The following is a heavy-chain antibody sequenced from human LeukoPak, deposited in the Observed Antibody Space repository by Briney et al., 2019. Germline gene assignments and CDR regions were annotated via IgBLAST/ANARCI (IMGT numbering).Heavy chain of an antibody. CDR2: IKSKTDGGTT. V-gene: IGHV3-15*01. CDR3: TRLGSNYTRRYYYYYYMDV. J-gene: IGHJ6*03. CDR1: GFTFSNAW. Sequence: PGGSLRLSCAASGFTFSNAWMSWVRQAPGKGLEWVGRIKSKTDGGTTDYAAPVKGRFTISRDDSKKTLDLQMNSLKTEDTAVYYCTRLGSNYTRRYYYYYYMDVWGKGTTVTVSS. D-gene: IGHD4-11*01.